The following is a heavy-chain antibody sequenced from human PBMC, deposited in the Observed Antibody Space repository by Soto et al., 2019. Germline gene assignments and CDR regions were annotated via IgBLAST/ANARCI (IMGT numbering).Heavy chain of an antibody. CDR2: ISAYNGNT. Sequence: ASVRVSCEASGYTFTIYGIRWVRQARGQGLEWMGWISAYNGNTNYAQKLQGRVTMTTDTSTSTAYMELRSLRSDDTAVYYCARGRLYSSSRYFDLWGRGTLVTVSS. J-gene: IGHJ2*01. CDR1: GYTFTIYG. CDR3: ARGRLYSSSRYFDL. D-gene: IGHD6-13*01. V-gene: IGHV1-18*01.